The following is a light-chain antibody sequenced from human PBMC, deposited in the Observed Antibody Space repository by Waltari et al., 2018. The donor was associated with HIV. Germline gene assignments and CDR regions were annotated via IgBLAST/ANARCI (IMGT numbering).Light chain of an antibody. V-gene: IGLV2-14*01. CDR2: EVS. CDR3: SSYTSGTTRV. CDR1: SSDVGGYNF. Sequence: QSALTQPASVSGSPGQSITLSCTGSSSDVGGYNFVSWYQQHPGKAPKLMIYEVSNRPSGVSNRFSGSKSDNTASLTISGLQAEDEGDYYCSSYTSGTTRVFGGGTKLTVL. J-gene: IGLJ3*02.